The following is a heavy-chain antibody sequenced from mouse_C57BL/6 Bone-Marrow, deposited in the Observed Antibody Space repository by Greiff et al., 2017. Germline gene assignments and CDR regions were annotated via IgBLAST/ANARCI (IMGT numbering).Heavy chain of an antibody. Sequence: EVKLMESGAELVRPGASVKLSCTASGFNIKDDYMHWVKQRPEQGLEWIGWIDPENGDTEYASKFQGKATITADTSSNTAYLQLSSLQSEDTAVYYCTCTVVAHYYAMDYWGQGTSVTVSS. CDR3: TCTVVAHYYAMDY. D-gene: IGHD1-1*01. J-gene: IGHJ4*01. V-gene: IGHV14-4*01. CDR2: IDPENGDT. CDR1: GFNIKDDY.